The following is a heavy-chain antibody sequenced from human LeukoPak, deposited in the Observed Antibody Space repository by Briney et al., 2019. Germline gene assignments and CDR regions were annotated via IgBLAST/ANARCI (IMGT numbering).Heavy chain of an antibody. CDR2: ISSSSTYI. Sequence: GGSLRLSCAASGFTFNNFNMNWVRQAPGKGLEWVSSISSSSTYIYYADSLKGRFTISRDNAKNSLYLQMNSLRAEDTALYYCAKAYDHYYDSSGYYYFDYWGQGTLVTVSS. CDR3: AKAYDHYYDSSGYYYFDY. J-gene: IGHJ4*02. V-gene: IGHV3-21*04. CDR1: GFTFNNFN. D-gene: IGHD3-22*01.